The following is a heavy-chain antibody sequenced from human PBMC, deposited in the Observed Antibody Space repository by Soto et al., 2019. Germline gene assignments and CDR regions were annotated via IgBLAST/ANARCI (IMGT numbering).Heavy chain of an antibody. CDR2: ISYDGSNK. CDR1: GFTFSSYG. CDR3: AKDRTMIVVVNPLDY. V-gene: IGHV3-30*18. Sequence: QVQLVESGGGVVQPGWSLRLSCAASGFTFSSYGMHWVRQAPGKGLEWVAVISYDGSNKYYADSVKGRFTISRDNSKNTLYLQMNSLRAEDTAVYYCAKDRTMIVVVNPLDYWGQGTLVTVSS. J-gene: IGHJ4*02. D-gene: IGHD3-22*01.